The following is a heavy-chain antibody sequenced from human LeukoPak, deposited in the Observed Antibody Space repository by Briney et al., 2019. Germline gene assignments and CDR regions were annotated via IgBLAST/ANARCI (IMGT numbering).Heavy chain of an antibody. D-gene: IGHD2-15*01. V-gene: IGHV4-59*01. Sequence: SETLSLTCTVSGGSISSYYWSWIRQPPGKGLEWIGYIYYSGSTNYNPSLKSRVPISVDTSKNQFSLKLSFVTAADTAVYYCARGYCSGGSCYSEDAFDIWGQGPMVTVSS. CDR3: ARGYCSGGSCYSEDAFDI. CDR2: IYYSGST. J-gene: IGHJ3*02. CDR1: GGSISSYY.